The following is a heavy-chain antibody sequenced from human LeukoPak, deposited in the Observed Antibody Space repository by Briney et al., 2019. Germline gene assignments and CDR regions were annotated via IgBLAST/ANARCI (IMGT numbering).Heavy chain of an antibody. J-gene: IGHJ4*02. CDR3: SRENGAFSPFGY. Sequence: SETLSLTCGVSGGSITTTYWWSWVRQFPGQGPQWIGEVSLEGVRNYNPSLTSRVTVSLDRAKNLLSLNLNSVTAADTAVYYCSRENGAFSPFGYWGQGILVTV. CDR1: GGSITTTYW. CDR2: VSLEGVR. D-gene: IGHD2-8*01. V-gene: IGHV4-4*02.